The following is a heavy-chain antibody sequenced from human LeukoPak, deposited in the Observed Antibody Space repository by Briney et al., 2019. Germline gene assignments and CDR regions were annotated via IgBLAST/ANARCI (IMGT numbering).Heavy chain of an antibody. CDR1: GFSFDFSGYA. V-gene: IGHV3-23*05. CDR2: INGIGTSL. D-gene: IGHD6-25*01. Sequence: GGSLRLSCAASGFSFDFSGYAMSWVRQAPGKGLEWVSGINGIGTSLYYADSVKGRFTISRDNSDNTLYLQMNSLRAEDTAVYYCARARIAARFAFDYWGQGTLVTVSS. J-gene: IGHJ4*02. CDR3: ARARIAARFAFDY.